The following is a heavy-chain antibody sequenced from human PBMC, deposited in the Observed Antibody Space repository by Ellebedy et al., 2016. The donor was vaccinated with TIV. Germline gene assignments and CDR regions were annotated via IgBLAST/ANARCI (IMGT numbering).Heavy chain of an antibody. CDR1: GFTFNIAG. V-gene: IGHV3-21*01. J-gene: IGHJ4*02. CDR3: ARDGSEWSRDY. D-gene: IGHD3-3*01. CDR2: IVFSGTAA. Sequence: GGSLRLSXAAFGFTFNIAGMTWVRQAPGKGLEWVGTIVFSGTAAYYSDSVKGRFIISRDNAKNSLFLQMNSLRVEDTAVYYCARDGSEWSRDYWGQGTLVTVSS.